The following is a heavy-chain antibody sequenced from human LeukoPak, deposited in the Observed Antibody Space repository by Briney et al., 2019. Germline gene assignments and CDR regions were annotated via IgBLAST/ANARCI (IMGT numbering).Heavy chain of an antibody. D-gene: IGHD2-21*02. V-gene: IGHV1-2*02. Sequence: ASVKVSCKASGYTFTGYYMHWVRQAPGQGLEWMGWINPNSGGTNHAQKFQGRVTMTRDTSTSTAYMELSRLRSDDTAVYYCARDEYRGGDCPGLFFGWGQGTLVTVSS. CDR1: GYTFTGYY. CDR3: ARDEYRGGDCPGLFFG. J-gene: IGHJ4*02. CDR2: INPNSGGT.